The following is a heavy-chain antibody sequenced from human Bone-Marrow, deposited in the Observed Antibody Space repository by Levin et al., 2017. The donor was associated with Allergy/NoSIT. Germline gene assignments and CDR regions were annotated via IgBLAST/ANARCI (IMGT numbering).Heavy chain of an antibody. CDR2: FDPEDGET. D-gene: IGHD5-12*01. Sequence: AASVKVSCKVSGYTLTELSMHWVRQAPGKGLEWTGGFDPEDGETIYAQKFQGRVTMTEDTSTDTAYMELSSLRSEDTAVYYCATDRGGYSGYEVPPAGWGQGTLVTVSS. V-gene: IGHV1-24*01. J-gene: IGHJ4*02. CDR3: ATDRGGYSGYEVPPAG. CDR1: GYTLTELS.